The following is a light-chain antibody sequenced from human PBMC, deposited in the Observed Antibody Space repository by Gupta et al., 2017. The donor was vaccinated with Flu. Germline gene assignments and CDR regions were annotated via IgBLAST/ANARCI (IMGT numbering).Light chain of an antibody. CDR2: GAS. J-gene: IGKJ4*01. V-gene: IGKV3-15*01. CDR3: QQENNCPLS. CDR1: QNIDSN. Sequence: PAALSGSLGERATLSCRASQNIDSNLAWYQQKPGQAPRLLIYGASTRAAGIPARFSGSGTRTEFTLTITSLQSEDFAVYYCQQENNCPLSFGGGTKVEIK.